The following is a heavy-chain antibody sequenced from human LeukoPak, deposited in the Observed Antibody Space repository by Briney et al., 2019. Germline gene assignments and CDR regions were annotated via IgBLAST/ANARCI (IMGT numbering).Heavy chain of an antibody. CDR3: AKDRRLEPCFDY. D-gene: IGHD6-19*01. J-gene: IGHJ4*02. CDR1: GFTFSSYA. V-gene: IGHV3-23*01. Sequence: SGGSLRLSCAASGFTFSSYAMSWVRQAPGKGLEWVSAISGSGGSTYYADSVKGRFTISRDNSENTLYLQMNSLRAEDTAVYYCAKDRRLEPCFDYWGQGTLVTVSS. CDR2: ISGSGGST.